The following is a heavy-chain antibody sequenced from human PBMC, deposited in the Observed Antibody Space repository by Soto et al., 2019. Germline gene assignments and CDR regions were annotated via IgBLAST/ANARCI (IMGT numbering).Heavy chain of an antibody. CDR3: ASPRDQLLSGYYYYYGMXV. V-gene: IGHV1-2*02. CDR2: INPNSGGT. Sequence: ASVKVSCKASGYTFTGYYMHWVRQAPGQGLEWMGWINPNSGGTNYAQKFQGRVTMTRDTSISTAYMELSRLRSDDTAVYYCASPRDQLLSGYYYYYGMXVWGQGTTVTVSS. CDR1: GYTFTGYY. D-gene: IGHD2-2*01. J-gene: IGHJ6*02.